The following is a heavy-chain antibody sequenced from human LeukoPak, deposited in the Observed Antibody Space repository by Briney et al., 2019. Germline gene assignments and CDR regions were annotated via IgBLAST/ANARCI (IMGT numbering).Heavy chain of an antibody. J-gene: IGHJ6*03. D-gene: IGHD1-26*01. CDR2: IYTSGST. CDR3: ARDVGARMDV. V-gene: IGHV4-61*02. CDR1: GGSISSGSYY. Sequence: SETLSLTCTVSGGSISSGSYYWSWIRQPAGKGLEWIGRIYTSGSTNYNPSLKSRVTISVDTSKNQFSLKLSSVTAADTAVYYCARDVGARMDVWGKGTTVTVSS.